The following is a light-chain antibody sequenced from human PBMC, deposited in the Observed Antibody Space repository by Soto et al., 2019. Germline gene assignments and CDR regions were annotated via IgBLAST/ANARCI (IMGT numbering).Light chain of an antibody. CDR3: QYYYDYSCL. CDR2: KTS. Sequence: DIHMTQSPSTLSASVGDRVTITCRASQSISIWLAWYQQKPGKAPNLLIYKTSSLESGVPSRFSGSGSGTQFTLTISSLQSDYFAAYYCQYYYDYSCLFGQGTKVEIK. CDR1: QSISIW. J-gene: IGKJ1*01. V-gene: IGKV1-5*03.